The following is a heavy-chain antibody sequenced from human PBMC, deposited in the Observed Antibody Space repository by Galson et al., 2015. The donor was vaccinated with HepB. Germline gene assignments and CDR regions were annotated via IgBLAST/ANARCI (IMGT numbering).Heavy chain of an antibody. D-gene: IGHD1-26*01. CDR2: ISSGSDTI. CDR1: GFTFTNYN. Sequence: SLRLSCAASGFTFTNYNMNWVRQAPGMGLEWVSYISSGSDTIYSADSVKGRFTISRDSAKNSLYLQMNSLRAEDTAVYYCAREYGTYYSFFDYWGQGTLVTVSS. V-gene: IGHV3-48*01. J-gene: IGHJ4*02. CDR3: AREYGTYYSFFDY.